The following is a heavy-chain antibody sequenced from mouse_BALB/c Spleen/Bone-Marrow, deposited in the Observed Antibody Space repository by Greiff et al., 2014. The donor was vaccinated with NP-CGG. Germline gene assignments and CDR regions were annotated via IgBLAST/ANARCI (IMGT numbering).Heavy chain of an antibody. CDR3: ARNFDS. J-gene: IGHJ2*01. V-gene: IGHV1S34*01. CDR1: GYSFTGYY. CDR2: ISSYNDAT. Sequence: LVRTGASVKISCKASGYSFTGYYIHWVRQSHGKSLEWIGYISSYNDATNYNQKFKGKATLTLDTSSSAAYMQFNSLTSEDSAVYYCARNFDSWGQGTTLTVSS.